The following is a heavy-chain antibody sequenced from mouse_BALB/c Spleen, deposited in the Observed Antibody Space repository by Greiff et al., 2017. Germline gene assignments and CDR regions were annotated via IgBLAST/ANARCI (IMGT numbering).Heavy chain of an antibody. D-gene: IGHD1-1*01. V-gene: IGHV3-8*02. CDR3: ARYHYYGSSYFDY. Sequence: VQLKESGPSLVKPSQTLSLTCSVTGDSITSGYWNWIRKFPGNKLEYMGYISYSGSTYYNPSLKSRISITRDTSKNQYYLQLNSVTTEDTATYYCARYHYYGSSYFDYWGQGTTLTVSS. CDR2: ISYSGST. CDR1: GDSITSGY. J-gene: IGHJ2*01.